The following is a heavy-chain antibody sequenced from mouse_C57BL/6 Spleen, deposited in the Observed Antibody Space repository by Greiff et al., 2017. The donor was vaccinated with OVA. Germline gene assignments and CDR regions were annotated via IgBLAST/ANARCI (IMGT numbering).Heavy chain of an antibody. CDR3: ARELRLRLDY. CDR2: IYPGDGDT. Sequence: VQGVESGPELVKPGASVKISCKASGYAFSSSWMNWVKQRPGKGLEWIGRIYPGDGDTNYNGKFKGKATLTADKSSSTAYMQLSSLTSEDSAVYFCARELRLRLDYWGQGTSVTVSS. D-gene: IGHD3-2*02. V-gene: IGHV1-82*01. CDR1: GYAFSSSW. J-gene: IGHJ4*01.